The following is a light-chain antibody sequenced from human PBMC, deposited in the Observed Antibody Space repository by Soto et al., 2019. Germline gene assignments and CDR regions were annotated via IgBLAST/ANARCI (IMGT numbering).Light chain of an antibody. CDR3: QQYTNTNNPWM. Sequence: DIRVTQSPPTLSASVGDRVTIAGRASQTITTWMAWYQQKPGKAPKLLVYDASTLQSGVATRFSGSGSGTEFTLIISGLQPEDSATYYCQQYTNTNNPWMFGQGTKVDIK. V-gene: IGKV1-5*01. J-gene: IGKJ1*01. CDR1: QTITTW. CDR2: DAS.